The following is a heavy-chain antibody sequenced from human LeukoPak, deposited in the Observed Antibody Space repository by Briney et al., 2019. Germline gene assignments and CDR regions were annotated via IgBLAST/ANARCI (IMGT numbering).Heavy chain of an antibody. V-gene: IGHV1-69*13. Sequence: SVKVSCKASGGTFSSYAISWVRQAPGQELEWMGGIIPIFGTANYAQKFQGRVTITADESTSTAYMELSSLRSEDTAVYYCAGTYYYGSGSLYYFDYWGQGTLVTVSS. CDR2: IIPIFGTA. J-gene: IGHJ4*02. CDR3: AGTYYYGSGSLYYFDY. D-gene: IGHD3-10*01. CDR1: GGTFSSYA.